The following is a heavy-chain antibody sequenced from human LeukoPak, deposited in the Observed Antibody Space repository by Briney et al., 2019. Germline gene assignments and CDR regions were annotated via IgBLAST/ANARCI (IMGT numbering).Heavy chain of an antibody. J-gene: IGHJ4*02. D-gene: IGHD1-1*01. CDR3: ARDGGVYSVVSGADYNCFDF. CDR2: IYYSGST. V-gene: IGHV4-59*12. Sequence: PSETLSLTCTVSGGSISSYYWSWIRQPPGKGLEWIGYIYYSGSTNYNPSLKSRVTISVDTSKNQFSLKLSSVTAADTAVYYCARDGGVYSVVSGADYNCFDFWGQGTLVTVSS. CDR1: GGSISSYY.